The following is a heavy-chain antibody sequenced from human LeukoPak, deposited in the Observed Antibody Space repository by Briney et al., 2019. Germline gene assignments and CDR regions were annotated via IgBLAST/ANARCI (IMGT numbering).Heavy chain of an antibody. CDR3: TRADDSENSYRSSKY. D-gene: IGHD3-10*01. V-gene: IGHV3-30*04. J-gene: IGHJ4*02. CDR2: ISHDGADE. CDR1: GVTLKNYA. Sequence: GGSLRLSCAASGVTLKNYAMYWVRQAPGKGLEGAAGISHDGADENYADSVKGRFSISRDDSEGTVYLQMHGLRTEDTAVYYCTRADDSENSYRSSKYWGQGTLVTVSS.